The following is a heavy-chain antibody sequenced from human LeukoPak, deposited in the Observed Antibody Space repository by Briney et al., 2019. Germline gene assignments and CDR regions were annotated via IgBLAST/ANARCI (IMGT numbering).Heavy chain of an antibody. CDR3: ARASAAAGTTSDY. Sequence: GASVKVSCKASGYTFTGYYMHWVRQAPGQGLEWMGWINPNSGGTNYAQKFQGRVTMTRDTSISTAYMELSRLRSDDTAVYYCARASAAAGTTSDYWGQGTLVTVSS. J-gene: IGHJ4*02. V-gene: IGHV1-2*02. CDR1: GYTFTGYY. D-gene: IGHD6-13*01. CDR2: INPNSGGT.